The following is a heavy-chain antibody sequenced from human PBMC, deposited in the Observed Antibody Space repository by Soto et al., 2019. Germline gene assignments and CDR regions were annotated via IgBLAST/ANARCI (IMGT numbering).Heavy chain of an antibody. D-gene: IGHD4-17*01. CDR3: AKDTRYADYVRWFAS. Sequence: GGSLRLSCTASGFTFSSYAMTWVRQAPGRGLEGVSGITASGGRTFYADSVKGRFTISRDNSRSTLYLQMNSLRAEDTAIYYCAKDTRYADYVRWFASCGQGT. CDR2: ITASGGRT. V-gene: IGHV3-23*01. CDR1: GFTFSSYA. J-gene: IGHJ5*01.